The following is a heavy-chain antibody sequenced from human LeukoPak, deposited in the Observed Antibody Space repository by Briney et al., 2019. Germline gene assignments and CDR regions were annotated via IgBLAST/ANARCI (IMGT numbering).Heavy chain of an antibody. V-gene: IGHV3-23*01. CDR1: GFTFSSYT. J-gene: IGHJ4*02. D-gene: IGHD3-3*01. Sequence: GGSLRLSCAASGFTFSSYTMSWVRQAPGKGLEWVSTITTSDGNTYYADSVKGRFTISRDNSKNTLYLQMNSLRAEDTAVYYCAKSPYYDFWSGSYYFDYWGQGTLVTVSS. CDR3: AKSPYYDFWSGSYYFDY. CDR2: ITTSDGNT.